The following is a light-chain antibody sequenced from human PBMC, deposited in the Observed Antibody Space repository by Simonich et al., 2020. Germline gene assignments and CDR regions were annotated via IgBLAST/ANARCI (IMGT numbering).Light chain of an antibody. CDR2: EDN. CDR3: QSYDSSNQV. Sequence: NFMLTQPHSVSESPGKTVTISCTRISGSIASNYVPWYQQRPASYPTTVIYEDNQRPSGVPDRFSGSIDSSSNSASLTISGLKTEDEADYYCQSYDSSNQVFGGGTKLTVL. V-gene: IGLV6-57*01. CDR1: SGSIASNY. J-gene: IGLJ2*01.